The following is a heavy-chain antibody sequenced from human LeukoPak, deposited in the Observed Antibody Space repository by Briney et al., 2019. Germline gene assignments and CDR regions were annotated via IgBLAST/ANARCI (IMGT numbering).Heavy chain of an antibody. V-gene: IGHV3-23*01. CDR3: AKQVCGADCYYYYGMDV. CDR2: ISDSGTST. D-gene: IGHD2-21*02. J-gene: IGHJ6*02. Sequence: PGGSLRLSCAASGFTFRSYAMTWVRQAPGKGLEWVSSISDSGTSTYYADSVKGRFTISRDDSKNTLYLQMNSLRAEDTAVYYCAKQVCGADCYYYYGMDVWGQGTTVTVS. CDR1: GFTFRSYA.